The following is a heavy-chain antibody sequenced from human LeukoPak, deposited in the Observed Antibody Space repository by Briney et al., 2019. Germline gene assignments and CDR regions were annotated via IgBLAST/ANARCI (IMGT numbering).Heavy chain of an antibody. CDR2: TRSDGSNK. J-gene: IGHJ4*02. CDR3: VKHLWFGEFRFDY. CDR1: GFTFSSYG. Sequence: QPGGSLRLSCATSGFTFSSYGMHWVRQAPGKGLEWVAFTRSDGSNKYYADSVKGRFTISRDNSKNTLYLQMNSLRAEDTAVYYCVKHLWFGEFRFDYWGQGTLVTVSS. D-gene: IGHD3-10*01. V-gene: IGHV3-30*02.